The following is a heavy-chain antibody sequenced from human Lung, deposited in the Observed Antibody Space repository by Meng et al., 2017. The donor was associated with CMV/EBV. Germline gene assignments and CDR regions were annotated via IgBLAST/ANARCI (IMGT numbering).Heavy chain of an antibody. Sequence: QWQLQGACPGVGKPSAGRSLTCAVAGVAISCSTWGRWVRQPAGRGLEWIVAFYRSGSSNYNPSLTSRVTISVDKSKSQFSLKLRSVTAADTAAYDCASFTPPRKQWLVSDYWGQGTLVTVSS. CDR1: GVAISCSTW. CDR3: ASFTPPRKQWLVSDY. V-gene: IGHV4-4*02. J-gene: IGHJ4*02. D-gene: IGHD6-19*01. CDR2: FYRSGSS.